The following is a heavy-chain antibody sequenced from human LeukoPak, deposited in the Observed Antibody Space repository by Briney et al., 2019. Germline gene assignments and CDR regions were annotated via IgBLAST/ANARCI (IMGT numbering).Heavy chain of an antibody. Sequence: GGSLKLSCAASGFTFSSYWMSWVRQAPGKGLMWVSQINSDGSATSCADPVKGRCTISRDNAKNMLYLEMNSLRVEDTAVYFCTRDHGLDVWGQGTTVTVSS. V-gene: IGHV3-74*01. J-gene: IGHJ6*02. CDR2: INSDGSAT. CDR3: TRDHGLDV. CDR1: GFTFSSYW.